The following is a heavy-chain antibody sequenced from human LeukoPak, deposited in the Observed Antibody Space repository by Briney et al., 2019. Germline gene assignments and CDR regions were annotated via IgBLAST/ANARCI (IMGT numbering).Heavy chain of an antibody. CDR3: ARDKDWAFDY. Sequence: GGSLRLSCAASGFTFRSYSMNWVRQAPGKGPEWVSYIGSSSNTMYYADSVKGRFTISRDNAKNSVYLQMDSLRDEDTAVYYCARDKDWAFDYWGQGTLVTVSS. CDR2: IGSSSNTM. J-gene: IGHJ4*02. CDR1: GFTFRSYS. D-gene: IGHD3/OR15-3a*01. V-gene: IGHV3-48*02.